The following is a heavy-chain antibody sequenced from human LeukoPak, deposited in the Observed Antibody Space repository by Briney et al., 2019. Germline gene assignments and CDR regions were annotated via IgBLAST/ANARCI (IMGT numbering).Heavy chain of an antibody. CDR2: ISYDGSNK. Sequence: GGSLRLSCAASGFTFSSYAMHWVRQAPGKGLEWVAVISYDGSNKYYADSVKGRFTISRDNSKNTLYLQMNSLRAEDTAVYYCARAAHDDPGTPVLRVEYYYYGMDVWGQGTTVTVSS. CDR3: ARAAHDDPGTPVLRVEYYYYGMDV. CDR1: GFTFSSYA. J-gene: IGHJ6*02. D-gene: IGHD5/OR15-5a*01. V-gene: IGHV3-30-3*01.